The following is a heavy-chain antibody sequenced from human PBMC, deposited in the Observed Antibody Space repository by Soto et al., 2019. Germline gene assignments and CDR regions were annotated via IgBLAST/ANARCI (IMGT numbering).Heavy chain of an antibody. CDR2: ISGTGTTT. V-gene: IGHV3-23*01. J-gene: IGHJ4*02. CDR1: GFTFISYA. D-gene: IGHD2-8*01. CDR3: VKAVYLLDFDY. Sequence: WGSLRLSCAASGFTFISYAITCFRQSPLKGLEWVSTISGTGTTTYYADSVKGRFTISRDNSKNTLYLQMNSLRTEDTAVYYCVKAVYLLDFDYWGQGTLVTVSS.